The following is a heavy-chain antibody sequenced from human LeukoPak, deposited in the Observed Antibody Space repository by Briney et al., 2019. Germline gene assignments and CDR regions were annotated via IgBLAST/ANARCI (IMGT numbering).Heavy chain of an antibody. CDR2: INHSGST. CDR1: GGSFSGYY. CDR3: AGSGWYCFDY. D-gene: IGHD6-19*01. J-gene: IGHJ4*02. V-gene: IGHV4-34*01. Sequence: SETLSLTCAVYGGSFSGYYWSWIRRPPGKGLEWIGEINHSGSTNYNPSLKSRVIMSVDTSKNQFSLRLNSVTAADTAVYYCAGSGWYCFDYWGQGILVTVSS.